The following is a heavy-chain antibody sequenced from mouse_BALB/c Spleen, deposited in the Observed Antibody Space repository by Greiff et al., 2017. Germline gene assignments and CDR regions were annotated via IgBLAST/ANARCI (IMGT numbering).Heavy chain of an antibody. V-gene: IGHV1-7*01. CDR3: ERDYGSSYRYFDV. J-gene: IGHJ1*01. CDR1: GYTFTSYW. D-gene: IGHD1-1*01. CDR2: INPSTGYT. Sequence: QVQLQQSGAELAKPGASVKMSCKASGYTFTSYWMHWVKQRPGQGLEWIGYINPSTGYTEYNQKFKDKATLTADKFSSTAYMQLSSLTSEDSAVYYCERDYGSSYRYFDVWGEGTTVTVSS.